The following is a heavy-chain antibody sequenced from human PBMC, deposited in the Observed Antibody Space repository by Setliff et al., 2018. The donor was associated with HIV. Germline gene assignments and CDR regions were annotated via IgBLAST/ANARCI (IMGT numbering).Heavy chain of an antibody. CDR1: GYTFTGYY. Sequence: ASVKVSCKASGYTFTGYYMHWVRQAPGQGLEWMGWINPNNGGTNYAQKFQGRVTMTRDTSISTAYMELSRLRSDDTAVYYCANDIPGRAINSGRIKNWFDPWGEGTLVTVSS. CDR3: ANDIPGRAINSGRIKNWFDP. J-gene: IGHJ5*02. CDR2: INPNNGGT. D-gene: IGHD3-9*01. V-gene: IGHV1-2*02.